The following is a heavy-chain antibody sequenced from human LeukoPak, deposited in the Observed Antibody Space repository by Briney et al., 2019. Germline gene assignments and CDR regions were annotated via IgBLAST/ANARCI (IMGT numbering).Heavy chain of an antibody. V-gene: IGHV1-18*01. D-gene: IGHD2-15*01. Sequence: ASVKVSCKASGYTFTSYGISWVRQAPGQGLEWMGRISAYNGDTNYAQKLQGRVTMITDTSTSTAYMELRSLRSDNTAVYYCARDALRYCSGGTCYLAGHWGQGTLVTVSS. J-gene: IGHJ4*02. CDR1: GYTFTSYG. CDR2: ISAYNGDT. CDR3: ARDALRYCSGGTCYLAGH.